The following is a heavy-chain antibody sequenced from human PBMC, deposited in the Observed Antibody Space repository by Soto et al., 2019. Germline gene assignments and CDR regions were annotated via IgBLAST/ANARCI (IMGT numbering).Heavy chain of an antibody. CDR2: LYPGDSVT. V-gene: IGHV5-51*01. Sequence: GESLKISCNGSGYSLTNYWIGLIRQMPGKGMEWMGILYPGDSVTRSITSFQGHVTISADTSMSLANLQWSSLNAWDKPMYYSARRSPGSGSTINGMDVWGKGHTVIACS. J-gene: IGHJ6*04. D-gene: IGHD3-10*01. CDR3: ARRSPGSGSTINGMDV. CDR1: GYSLTNYW.